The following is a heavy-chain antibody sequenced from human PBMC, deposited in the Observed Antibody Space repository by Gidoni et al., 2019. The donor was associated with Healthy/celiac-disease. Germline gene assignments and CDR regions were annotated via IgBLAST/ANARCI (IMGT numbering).Heavy chain of an antibody. V-gene: IGHV5-51*01. CDR3: ASGARLVQDYFDY. J-gene: IGHJ4*02. CDR1: GYSFTSYW. CDR2: IYPGDSDT. Sequence: EVQLVQSGAEVKKPGESLKISCQCSGYSFTSYWIGWVRQMPVKGLEWTGIIYPGDSDTRYSPSFQGQVTISADKSISTAYLQWSSLKASDTAMYYCASGARLVQDYFDYWGQGTLVTVSS. D-gene: IGHD6-19*01.